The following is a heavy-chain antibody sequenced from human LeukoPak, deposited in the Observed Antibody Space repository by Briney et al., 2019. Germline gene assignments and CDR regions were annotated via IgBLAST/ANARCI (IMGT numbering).Heavy chain of an antibody. J-gene: IGHJ1*01. CDR1: GGSISSGSYY. Sequence: SETLSLTCTVSGGSISSGSYYWSWIRQPAGKGLEWIGRIYTSGSTNYNPSLKSRVTISVDTSKNQFSLKLSSVTAADTAVYYCARVYRGAVAIFQHWGQGTLVTVSS. CDR3: ARVYRGAVAIFQH. V-gene: IGHV4-61*02. D-gene: IGHD6-19*01. CDR2: IYTSGST.